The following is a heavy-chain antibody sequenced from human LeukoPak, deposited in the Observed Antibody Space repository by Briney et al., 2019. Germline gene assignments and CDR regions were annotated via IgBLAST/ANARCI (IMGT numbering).Heavy chain of an antibody. J-gene: IGHJ4*02. CDR3: ARDSGSYYYDSSGYYSPTPFDY. D-gene: IGHD3-22*01. CDR1: GGTFISYA. CDR2: IIPIFGTA. Sequence: SVKVSCKAPGGTFISYAISWVRQAPGQGLEWMGGIIPIFGTANYAQKFQGRVTITADESTSTAYMELSSLRSEDTAVYYCARDSGSYYYDSSGYYSPTPFDYWGQGTLVTVSS. V-gene: IGHV1-69*13.